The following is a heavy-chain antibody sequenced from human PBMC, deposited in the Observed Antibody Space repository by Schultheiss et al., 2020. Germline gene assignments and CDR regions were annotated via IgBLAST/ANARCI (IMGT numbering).Heavy chain of an antibody. D-gene: IGHD1-26*01. CDR1: GFTFSSYS. Sequence: GGSLRLSCAASGFTFSSYSMNWVRQAPGKGLEWVSSISSSSSYIYYADSVKGRFTISRDNAQNSLYLQMNSLRAEDTAVYYCARVGGIVGATHFDYWGQGTLVTVSS. V-gene: IGHV3-21*01. CDR2: ISSSSSYI. J-gene: IGHJ4*02. CDR3: ARVGGIVGATHFDY.